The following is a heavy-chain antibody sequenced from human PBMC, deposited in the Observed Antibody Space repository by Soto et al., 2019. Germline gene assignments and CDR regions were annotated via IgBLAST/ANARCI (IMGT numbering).Heavy chain of an antibody. V-gene: IGHV1-69*01. CDR1: GGTFSSYA. Sequence: QVQLVQSGAEVQKPGSSVKVSCKASGGTFSSYAISWVRQAPGQGLEWMGGIIPIFGTANYAQKFQGRVTITADESTSTAYMELSSLRSEDTAVYYCARDSYDSSGYYSLSDAFDIWGQGTMVTVSS. CDR2: IIPIFGTA. D-gene: IGHD3-22*01. CDR3: ARDSYDSSGYYSLSDAFDI. J-gene: IGHJ3*02.